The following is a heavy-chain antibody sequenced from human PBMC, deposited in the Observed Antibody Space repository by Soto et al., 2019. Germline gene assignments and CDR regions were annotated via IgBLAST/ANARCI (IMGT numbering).Heavy chain of an antibody. Sequence: QVQLVQSGAEVKKPGASVKVSCKASGYTFTSYGISWVRQAPGQGLEWMGWISAYNGNTNYAQKLQGRVTMTTDTATSTAYMELRSLRSDDTAVYYCARVRYQLLKSDWFDPWGQGTLVTVSS. CDR3: ARVRYQLLKSDWFDP. J-gene: IGHJ5*02. CDR2: ISAYNGNT. D-gene: IGHD2-2*01. V-gene: IGHV1-18*04. CDR1: GYTFTSYG.